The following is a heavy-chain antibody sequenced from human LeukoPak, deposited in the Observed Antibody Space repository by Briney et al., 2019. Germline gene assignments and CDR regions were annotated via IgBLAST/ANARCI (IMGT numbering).Heavy chain of an antibody. Sequence: ASVKVSCKGSDYTFNSYGISWVRQAPGQGLEWMGWISAYNGNTNFAQKLQGRVTMTTDTSTSTAYMELRSLRSDDTAVYYCARSLEYSSSQYYYYGMDVWGQGTTVTVSS. V-gene: IGHV1-18*01. CDR2: ISAYNGNT. CDR1: DYTFNSYG. D-gene: IGHD6-6*01. CDR3: ARSLEYSSSQYYYYGMDV. J-gene: IGHJ6*02.